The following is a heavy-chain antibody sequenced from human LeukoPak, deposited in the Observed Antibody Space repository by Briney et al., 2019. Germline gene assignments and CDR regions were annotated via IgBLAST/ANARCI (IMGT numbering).Heavy chain of an antibody. CDR3: AKDPYGGNSGAFDI. Sequence: GRSLRLSCAASGFTFDNYAMHWVRQAPGKGLEWVSGISWNSGSIGYADSVKGRFTISRDNVKNSLYPQMNSLRAEDTALYYCAKDPYGGNSGAFDIWGQGTMVTVSS. CDR1: GFTFDNYA. V-gene: IGHV3-9*01. CDR2: ISWNSGSI. D-gene: IGHD4-23*01. J-gene: IGHJ3*02.